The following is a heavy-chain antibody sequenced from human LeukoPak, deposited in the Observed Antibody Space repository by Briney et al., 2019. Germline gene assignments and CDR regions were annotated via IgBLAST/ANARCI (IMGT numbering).Heavy chain of an antibody. V-gene: IGHV3-23*01. CDR1: GFTFSSYA. J-gene: IGHJ4*02. D-gene: IGHD3-22*01. Sequence: PGGSLRLSCAASGFTFSSYAMSWVRQAPGKGLEWVSAISGSGGSTYYADSVKGRFTISRDNSKNTLYLQMNSLRAEDTAVYYCAKDARGITMIVVVIGGGEFDYWGQGTLVTVSS. CDR3: AKDARGITMIVVVIGGGEFDY. CDR2: ISGSGGST.